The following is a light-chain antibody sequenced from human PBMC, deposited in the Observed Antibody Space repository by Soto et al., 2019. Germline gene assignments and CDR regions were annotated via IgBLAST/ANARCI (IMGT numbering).Light chain of an antibody. J-gene: IGLJ3*02. CDR3: SSSTSSSTWV. CDR1: SSDVGGYNY. CDR2: EVS. Sequence: QSVLTQPASVSGSPGQSITISCTGTSSDVGGYNYVSWYQQHPGKAPKLMIYEVSNRPSGVSNRFSGSKSGNTASLTLSGRQAEDEADYYCSSSTSSSTWVFGGGTQLTVL. V-gene: IGLV2-14*01.